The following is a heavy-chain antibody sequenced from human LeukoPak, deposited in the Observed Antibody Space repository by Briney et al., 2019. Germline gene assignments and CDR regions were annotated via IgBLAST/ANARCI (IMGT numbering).Heavy chain of an antibody. V-gene: IGHV4-30-4*08. CDR2: IYYSGST. D-gene: IGHD3-3*01. CDR3: ARAQGGSYDFWSGYYSSWFDP. Sequence: SETLSLTCTVSGGSISSGDYYWSWIRQPPGKGLEWIGYIYYSGSTYYNPSLKSRVTISVDTSKNQFSLKLSSVTAADTAVYYCARAQGGSYDFWSGYYSSWFDPWGQGTLVTVSS. J-gene: IGHJ5*02. CDR1: GGSISSGDYY.